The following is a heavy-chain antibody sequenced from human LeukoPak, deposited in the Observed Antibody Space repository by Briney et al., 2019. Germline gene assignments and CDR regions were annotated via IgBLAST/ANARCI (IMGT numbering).Heavy chain of an antibody. D-gene: IGHD1-26*01. CDR3: ARAEDVGAADY. Sequence: GASVKVSCKASGYTFTSCDINWVRQATGQGLEWMGWMNPNSGNTGYAQKFQGRVTITRNTSTSTAYMELSSLRSEDTAVYYCARAEDVGAADYWGQGTLVTVSS. CDR1: GYTFTSCD. CDR2: MNPNSGNT. J-gene: IGHJ4*02. V-gene: IGHV1-8*03.